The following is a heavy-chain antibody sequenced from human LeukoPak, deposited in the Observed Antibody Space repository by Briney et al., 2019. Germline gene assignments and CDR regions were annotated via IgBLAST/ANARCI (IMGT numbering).Heavy chain of an antibody. CDR3: AKDTLIVASLLLFDP. J-gene: IGHJ5*02. D-gene: IGHD3-22*01. CDR1: GFTFSSYG. Sequence: PGGSLRLSCAASGFTFSSYGMHWVRQAPGKGLEWVSAISGSGGSTYYADSVKGRFTISRDNSKNTLYLQMNSLRAEDTAVYYCAKDTLIVASLLLFDPWGQGTLVTVSS. V-gene: IGHV3-23*01. CDR2: ISGSGGST.